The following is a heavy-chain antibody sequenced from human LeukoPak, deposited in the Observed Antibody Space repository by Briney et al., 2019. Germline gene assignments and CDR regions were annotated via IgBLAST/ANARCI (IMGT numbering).Heavy chain of an antibody. V-gene: IGHV4-59*01. CDR3: ARFPGSAEYRHYYYMDV. D-gene: IGHD2-15*01. J-gene: IGHJ6*03. CDR2: IFYSGST. CDR1: GGSISGYY. Sequence: PSETLSLTCTVSGGSISGYYWSWIRQPPGKGLEWIGYIFYSGSTNYNPSLKSRVTISVDTSKNQFSLKLSSVTAADTAVYYCARFPGSAEYRHYYYMDVWGKGTTVTVSS.